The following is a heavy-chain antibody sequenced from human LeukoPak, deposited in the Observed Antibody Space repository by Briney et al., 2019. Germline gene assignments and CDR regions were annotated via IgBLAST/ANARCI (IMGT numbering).Heavy chain of an antibody. CDR1: GFTFSSYE. CDR3: ARDVRRDILTGYAG. CDR2: ISSSGGTI. J-gene: IGHJ4*02. Sequence: GGSLRLSCAASGFTFSSYEMNWVRQAPGKGLEWVSYISSSGGTIYYADSVKGRFTISRDNSKNSLYLQMNSLRAEDTAIYYCARDVRRDILTGYAGWGQGTLVTVSS. V-gene: IGHV3-48*03. D-gene: IGHD3-9*01.